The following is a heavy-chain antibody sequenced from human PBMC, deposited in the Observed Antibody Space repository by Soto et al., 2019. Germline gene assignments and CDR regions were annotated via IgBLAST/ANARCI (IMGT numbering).Heavy chain of an antibody. Sequence: NPSETLSLTCTVSGASIITDNYFWVWIRQSPRRGLELIGSISYSGRTYNDPSLQSRVTISIDASKNQFPLKLTSVTTADTAVYYCARRRASDYGGNHHPYYFDRWGQGALVTVSS. CDR2: ISYSGRT. CDR1: GASIITDNYF. V-gene: IGHV4-39*01. CDR3: ARRRASDYGGNHHPYYFDR. D-gene: IGHD4-17*01. J-gene: IGHJ4*02.